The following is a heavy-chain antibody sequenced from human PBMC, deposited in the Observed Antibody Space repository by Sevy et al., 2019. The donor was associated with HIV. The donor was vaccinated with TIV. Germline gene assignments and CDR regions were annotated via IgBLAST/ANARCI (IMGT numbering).Heavy chain of an antibody. V-gene: IGHV1-18*04. D-gene: IGHD6-19*01. CDR3: ARAVAGVNYFDY. CDR2: ISAYNGNT. CDR1: GYTFSSYC. Sequence: ASVKVSCKASGYTFSSYCISWVRQAPGQGLEWMGWISAYNGNTNYAQKLQGRVTMTTDTSTSTAYMELRSLRSDDTAVYYCARAVAGVNYFDYWGQGTLVTVSS. J-gene: IGHJ4*02.